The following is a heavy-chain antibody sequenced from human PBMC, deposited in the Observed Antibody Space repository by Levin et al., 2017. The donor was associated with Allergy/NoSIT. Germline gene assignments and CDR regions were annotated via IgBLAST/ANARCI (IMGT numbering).Heavy chain of an antibody. CDR2: ISGSGGST. Sequence: GGSLRLSCAASGFTFSSYAMSWVRQAPGKGLEWVSAISGSGGSTYYADSVKGRFTISRDNSKNTLYLQMNSLRAEDTAVYYCATAATHLLPSYYYYGMDVWGQGTTVTVSS. CDR1: GFTFSSYA. D-gene: IGHD2-15*01. CDR3: ATAATHLLPSYYYYGMDV. V-gene: IGHV3-23*01. J-gene: IGHJ6*02.